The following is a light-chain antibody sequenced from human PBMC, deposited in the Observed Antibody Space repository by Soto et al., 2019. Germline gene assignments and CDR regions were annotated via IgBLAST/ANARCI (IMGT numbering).Light chain of an antibody. J-gene: IGKJ3*01. CDR2: NAS. Sequence: EIVLTQSPGTLSLSPGQRATLSCRASETLSSGSLAWYQQKPGQAPRLLISNASRRATGTPDRLSGSGSGKDLTVTVSRLEPEDFAVYFCRHYGRSQVTLDPGAKVDIK. V-gene: IGKV3-20*01. CDR1: ETLSSGS. CDR3: RHYGRSQVT.